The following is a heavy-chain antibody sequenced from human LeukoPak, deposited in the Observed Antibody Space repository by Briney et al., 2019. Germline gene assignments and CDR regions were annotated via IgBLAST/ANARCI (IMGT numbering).Heavy chain of an antibody. CDR1: GYSFTSYA. D-gene: IGHD6-13*01. Sequence: ASVKVSCKASGYSFTSYAISWVRQAPGQGPEWMGWINPKSGGTNYAQKFQGRVTMTRDTSISTAYMELSRLRSDDTAVYYCARDLFSRAYSSSWYVAEYFQHWGQGTLVTVSS. CDR3: ARDLFSRAYSSSWYVAEYFQH. J-gene: IGHJ1*01. CDR2: INPKSGGT. V-gene: IGHV1-2*02.